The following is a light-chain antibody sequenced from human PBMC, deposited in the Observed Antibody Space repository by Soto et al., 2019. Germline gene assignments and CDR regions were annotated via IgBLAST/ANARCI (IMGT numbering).Light chain of an antibody. CDR3: QQYRA. V-gene: IGKV1-5*03. Sequence: DIQMTQSPSTLSASVGDRVTITCRASQSISCWLAWYQQKLVKAPKLLIYKASSLESGVPSRFSGSGSGTGFTLSISSLQRDDFATYYCQQYRAFGQGIKVEIK. J-gene: IGKJ1*01. CDR1: QSISCW. CDR2: KAS.